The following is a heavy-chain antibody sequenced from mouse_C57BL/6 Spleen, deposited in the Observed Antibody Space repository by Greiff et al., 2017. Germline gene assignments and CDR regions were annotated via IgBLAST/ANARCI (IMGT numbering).Heavy chain of an antibody. V-gene: IGHV1-81*01. Sequence: LQESGAELARPGASVKLSCKASGYTFTSYGISWVKQRTGQGLEWIGEIYPRSGNTYYNEKFKGKATLTADKSSSTAYMELRSLTSEDSAVYFCARRGSNYDAMDYWGQGTSVTVSS. CDR3: ARRGSNYDAMDY. D-gene: IGHD2-5*01. CDR2: IYPRSGNT. CDR1: GYTFTSYG. J-gene: IGHJ4*01.